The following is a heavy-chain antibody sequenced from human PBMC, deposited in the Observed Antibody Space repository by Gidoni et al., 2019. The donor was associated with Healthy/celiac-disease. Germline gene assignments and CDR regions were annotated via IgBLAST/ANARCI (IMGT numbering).Heavy chain of an antibody. CDR3: ARGQIAVASFNDY. D-gene: IGHD6-19*01. CDR1: GGSFSGYY. V-gene: IGHV4-34*01. J-gene: IGHJ4*02. CDR2: INHSGST. Sequence: QVQLQQWGAGLLKPSETLSLTFAVYGGSFSGYYWRWIRQPPGKGLEWIGEINHSGSTNYNPALKSRVTISVDTSKNQFSLKLSSVTAADTAVYYCARGQIAVASFNDYWGQGTLVTVSS.